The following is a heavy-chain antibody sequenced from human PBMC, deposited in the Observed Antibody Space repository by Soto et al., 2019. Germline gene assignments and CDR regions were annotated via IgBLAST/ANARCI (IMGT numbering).Heavy chain of an antibody. D-gene: IGHD5-12*01. V-gene: IGHV4-4*07. CDR1: GGSINTFY. CDR3: AREGSYSAYNFAHGIQLWSFDF. J-gene: IGHJ4*02. CDR2: IFSSGST. Sequence: QVRLQESGPGLLKPSETLSLTCTVSGGSINTFYWRWVRPPAGKGLEWIGRIFSSGSTSFNPSLESRVDTSVDKSKNHFSLTLSSVTAADMAVYYCAREGSYSAYNFAHGIQLWSFDFWGQGALVTVSS.